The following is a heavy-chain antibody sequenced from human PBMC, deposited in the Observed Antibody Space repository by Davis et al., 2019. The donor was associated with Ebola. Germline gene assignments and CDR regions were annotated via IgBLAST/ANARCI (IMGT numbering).Heavy chain of an antibody. CDR1: GFTFSSYA. CDR2: ISYDGSNK. CDR3: ARNYDFWSGLVSYGMDV. D-gene: IGHD3-3*01. V-gene: IGHV3-30-3*01. J-gene: IGHJ6*02. Sequence: GGSLRLSCAASGFTFSSYAMHWVRQAPGKGLEWVAVISYDGSNKYYADSVKVRFTISSDNSKNTLYLQMNSLRAEDTAVYYCARNYDFWSGLVSYGMDVWGQGTTVTVSS.